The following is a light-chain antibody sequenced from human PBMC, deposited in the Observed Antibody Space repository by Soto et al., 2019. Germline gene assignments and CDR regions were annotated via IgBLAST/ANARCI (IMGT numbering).Light chain of an antibody. V-gene: IGLV2-14*01. Sequence: QSALTQRASVSGSPGQSSTSSGTGTSSDVGGYNYVSWYQQHPGKAPKLMIYEVSTRPAGVSNRFSGSKAGNTASLTLSGLQAEAEAEYYRNSYTSSSTLVCGGRTKVTVL. CDR1: SSDVGGYNY. CDR3: NSYTSSSTLV. J-gene: IGLJ3*02. CDR2: EVS.